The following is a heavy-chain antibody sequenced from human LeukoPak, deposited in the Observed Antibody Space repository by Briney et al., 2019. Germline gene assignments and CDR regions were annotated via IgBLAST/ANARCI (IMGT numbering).Heavy chain of an antibody. D-gene: IGHD6-19*01. CDR2: TSGSGGST. CDR1: GFTFSSYA. Sequence: PGGSLRLSCAASGFTFSSYAMSWVRQAPGKGLEWVSATSGSGGSTYYADSVKGRFTISRDNSKNTLYLQMNSLRAEDTAVYYCAKDRAVAGLRRGGVYYFDYWGQGTLVTVSS. CDR3: AKDRAVAGLRRGGVYYFDY. V-gene: IGHV3-23*01. J-gene: IGHJ4*02.